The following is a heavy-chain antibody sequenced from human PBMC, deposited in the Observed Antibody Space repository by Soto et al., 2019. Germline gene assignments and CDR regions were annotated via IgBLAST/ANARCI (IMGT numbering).Heavy chain of an antibody. D-gene: IGHD3-3*01. J-gene: IGHJ6*03. V-gene: IGHV4-59*01. Sequence: PSETLSLTCTVSGGSISSYYWSWIRQPPGKGLEWIGYIYYSGSTNYNPSLKSRVNISVDTSKNQLSLKLSSVTAADTAVYYCGRVRAPHTIFGVVIILAYMDVWGKGTTVTVSS. CDR1: GGSISSYY. CDR2: IYYSGST. CDR3: GRVRAPHTIFGVVIILAYMDV.